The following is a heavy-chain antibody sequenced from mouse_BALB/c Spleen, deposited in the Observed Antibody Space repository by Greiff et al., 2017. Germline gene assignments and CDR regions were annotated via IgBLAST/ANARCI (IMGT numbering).Heavy chain of an antibody. CDR2: IYPSDSYT. Sequence: VQLQQPGAELVRPGASVKLSCKASGYTFTSYWINWVKQRPGKGLEWIGNIYPSDSYTNYNQKFKDKATLTVDKSSSTAYMQLSSPTSEDSAVYYCTSAYYGNYEFAYGGQGTLVTVSA. CDR3: TSAYYGNYEFAY. D-gene: IGHD2-10*01. V-gene: IGHV1-69*02. CDR1: GYTFTSYW. J-gene: IGHJ3*01.